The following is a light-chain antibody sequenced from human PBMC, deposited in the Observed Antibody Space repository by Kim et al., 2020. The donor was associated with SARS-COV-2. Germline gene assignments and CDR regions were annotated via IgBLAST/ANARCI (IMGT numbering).Light chain of an antibody. CDR2: GVS. CDR1: QSLRNTY. Sequence: APGERATLSCRASQSLRNTYLAWYQQRPGQAPRLLIYGVSSRATGIPDRFSGSGSGTDFTLTISRLEPEDFAVYYCQQYATSARTFGQGTKVDIK. CDR3: QQYATSART. J-gene: IGKJ1*01. V-gene: IGKV3-20*01.